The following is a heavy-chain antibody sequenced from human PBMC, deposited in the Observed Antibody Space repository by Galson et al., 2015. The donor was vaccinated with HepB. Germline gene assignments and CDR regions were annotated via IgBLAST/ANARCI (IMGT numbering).Heavy chain of an antibody. Sequence: SLRLSCAASGFIFSSYEIHWVRQATGKGPEWVSGIGTAADTYYSGSVKGRFSISRDNAKNSLSLQMNSLRAGDTAVYYCARGFYDSGGYYPYAFDIWGQGTMVTVSS. CDR2: IGTAADT. CDR1: GFIFSSYE. J-gene: IGHJ3*02. D-gene: IGHD3-22*01. V-gene: IGHV3-13*01. CDR3: ARGFYDSGGYYPYAFDI.